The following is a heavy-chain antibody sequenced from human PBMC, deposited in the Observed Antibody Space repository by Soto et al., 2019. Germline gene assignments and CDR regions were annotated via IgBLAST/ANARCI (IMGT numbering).Heavy chain of an antibody. CDR1: GFTFSSYS. D-gene: IGHD5-12*01. V-gene: IGHV3-21*01. Sequence: GGSLRLSCAASGFTFSSYSMNWVRQAPGKGLEWVSSISSSSSYIYYADSVKGRFTISRDNAKNSLYLQMNSLRAEDTAWYYCARKGNYSGYAPLCYWGQGTLVTVSS. J-gene: IGHJ4*02. CDR2: ISSSSSYI. CDR3: ARKGNYSGYAPLCY.